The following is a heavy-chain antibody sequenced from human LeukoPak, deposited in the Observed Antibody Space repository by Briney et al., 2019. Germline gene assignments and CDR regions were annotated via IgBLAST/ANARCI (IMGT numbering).Heavy chain of an antibody. Sequence: DSVKVSCKASGYTFTGYYMHWVRQAPGQGLEWMGWINPNSGGTNYAQKFQGRVTMTRDTSISTVYMELSRLRSDDTAVYYCAREASGYYDSSAYLFDWGQGTLLTVSS. V-gene: IGHV1-2*02. J-gene: IGHJ4*02. CDR1: GYTFTGYY. CDR2: INPNSGGT. D-gene: IGHD3-22*01. CDR3: AREASGYYDSSAYLFD.